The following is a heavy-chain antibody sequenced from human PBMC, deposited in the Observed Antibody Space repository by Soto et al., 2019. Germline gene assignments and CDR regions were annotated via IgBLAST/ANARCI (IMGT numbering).Heavy chain of an antibody. CDR2: ISYDGSNK. CDR1: GFTFSSYA. V-gene: IGHV3-30-3*01. Sequence: GGSLRLSCAASGFTFSSYAMHWVRQAPGKGLEWVAVISYDGSNKYYADSVKGRFTISRDNSKNTLYLQMNSLRAEDTAVYYCARGPYYDRDWGQGTLVTVSS. D-gene: IGHD3-22*01. J-gene: IGHJ4*02. CDR3: ARGPYYDRD.